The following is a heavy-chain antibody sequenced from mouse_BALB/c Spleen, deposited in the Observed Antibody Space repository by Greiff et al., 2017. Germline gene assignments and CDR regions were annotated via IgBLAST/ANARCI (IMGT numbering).Heavy chain of an antibody. J-gene: IGHJ4*01. CDR1: GFTFSSYA. D-gene: IGHD2-14*01. Sequence: EVHLVESGGGLVKPGGSLKLSCAASGFTFSSYAMSWVRQTPEKRLEWVASISSGGSTYYPDSVKGRFTISRDNARNILYLQMSSLRSEDTAMYYCAGAYRYDDAMDYWGQGTSVTVSS. CDR3: AGAYRYDDAMDY. CDR2: ISSGGST. V-gene: IGHV5-6-5*01.